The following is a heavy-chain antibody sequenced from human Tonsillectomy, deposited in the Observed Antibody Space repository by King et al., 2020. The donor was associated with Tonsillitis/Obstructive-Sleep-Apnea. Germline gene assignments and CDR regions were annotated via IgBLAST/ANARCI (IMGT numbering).Heavy chain of an antibody. Sequence: VQLVESGGGLVKPGGSLRLSCAASGLTFSDYFMNWIRQAPGKGLEWVSYISASSRYTKYADSVKGRFSISRDNAKNSLYLQMNSLRAEDTAVYYCAREISSYYYVDVWGKGTTVTVSS. D-gene: IGHD2/OR15-2a*01. CDR1: GLTFSDYF. CDR3: AREISSYYYVDV. CDR2: ISASSRYT. V-gene: IGHV3-11*05. J-gene: IGHJ6*03.